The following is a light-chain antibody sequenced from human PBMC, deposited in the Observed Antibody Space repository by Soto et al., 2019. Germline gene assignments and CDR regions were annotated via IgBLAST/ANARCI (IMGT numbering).Light chain of an antibody. CDR2: LAS. CDR1: QSISSW. V-gene: IGKV1-5*03. J-gene: IGKJ1*01. CDR3: QQYSTYTWT. Sequence: DIQMTQSPSILSASVGDRVTITCRASQSISSWLAWYQQKPGKAPNLLIFLASRLQSGVPSRFSGSGSVTEFTLTISSLQPDDFATYYCQQYSTYTWTFGQGTKVEIK.